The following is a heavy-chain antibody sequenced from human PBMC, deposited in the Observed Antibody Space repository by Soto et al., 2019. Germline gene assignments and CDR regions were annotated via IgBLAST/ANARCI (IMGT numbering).Heavy chain of an antibody. CDR2: ISGSGGST. V-gene: IGHV3-23*01. Sequence: LRLSFAASGFTFSSYAMSWVRQAPGKGLEWVSAISGSGGSTYYADSVKGRFTISRDNSKNTLYLQMNSLRAEDTAVYYCAKLGRRDEGMDVWGQGTRSPSP. CDR3: AKLGRRDEGMDV. J-gene: IGHJ6*02. CDR1: GFTFSSYA. D-gene: IGHD2-15*01.